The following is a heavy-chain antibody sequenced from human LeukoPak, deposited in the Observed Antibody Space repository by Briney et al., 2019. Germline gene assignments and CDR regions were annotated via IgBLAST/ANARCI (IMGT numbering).Heavy chain of an antibody. V-gene: IGHV1-46*01. CDR2: INPSGGST. CDR3: ARWVGYYYDSSGYYSPGGYFDY. CDR1: GYTFTSYY. D-gene: IGHD3-22*01. Sequence: ASVKVSCKASGYTFTSYYMHWVRQAPGQGLEWMGIINPSGGSTSYAQKLQGRVTMTTDTSTSTAYMELRSLRSDDTAVYYCARWVGYYYDSSGYYSPGGYFDYWGQGTLVTVSS. J-gene: IGHJ4*02.